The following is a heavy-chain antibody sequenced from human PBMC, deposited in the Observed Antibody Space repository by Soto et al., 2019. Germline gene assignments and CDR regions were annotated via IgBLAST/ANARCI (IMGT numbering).Heavy chain of an antibody. Sequence: QVQLQESGPGLVNPSGTLSLTCAVSGGSISSNNWWSWVRQPPGKGLEWIGEKHHSGRTNNNPSLKSRVTISVDKSKNQLSLILTSVTAADTAVYFCARHNFYSMDVWGQGTTVTVSS. D-gene: IGHD1-1*01. CDR2: KHHSGRT. CDR1: GGSISSNNW. CDR3: ARHNFYSMDV. J-gene: IGHJ6*02. V-gene: IGHV4-4*02.